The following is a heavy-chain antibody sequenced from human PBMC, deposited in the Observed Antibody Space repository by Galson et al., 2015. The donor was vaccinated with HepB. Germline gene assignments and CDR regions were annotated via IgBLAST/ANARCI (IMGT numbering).Heavy chain of an antibody. CDR3: ARLMTTVTYYFVY. CDR1: GGTFSSYA. Sequence: SVKVSCKASGGTFSSYAISWVRQAPGQGLEWMGGIIPIFGTANYAQKFQGRVTITADKSTGTAYMELSSLRSEDTAVYYCARLMTTVTYYFVYWGQGTLVTVSS. V-gene: IGHV1-69*06. CDR2: IIPIFGTA. D-gene: IGHD4-17*01. J-gene: IGHJ4*02.